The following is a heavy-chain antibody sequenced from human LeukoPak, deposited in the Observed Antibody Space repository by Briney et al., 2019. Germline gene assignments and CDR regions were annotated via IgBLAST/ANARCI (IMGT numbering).Heavy chain of an antibody. Sequence: GASVKVSCKVSGYTFTDYYMHWVQQAPGKGLEWMGLVDPEDGETIYAEKFQGRVTITADTSTDTAYMELSSLRSEDTAEYYCAISMVRGVIHPNWGQGTLVTVSS. CDR1: GYTFTDYY. CDR2: VDPEDGET. D-gene: IGHD3-10*01. J-gene: IGHJ4*02. V-gene: IGHV1-69-2*01. CDR3: AISMVRGVIHPN.